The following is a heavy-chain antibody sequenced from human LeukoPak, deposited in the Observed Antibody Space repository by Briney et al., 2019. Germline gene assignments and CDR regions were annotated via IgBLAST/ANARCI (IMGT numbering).Heavy chain of an antibody. CDR2: MNPNSGNT. V-gene: IGHV1-8*01. Sequence: ATVKVSCKASGYTFTSYDINWMRQAPGQGLEWVGWMNPNSGNTGYAQTFQGKLTMTRNTSIKTAYMELSSLRSEDTAVYYCARRFYDNLTGHTWYDYWGQGTLVTVSS. D-gene: IGHD3-9*01. CDR3: ARRFYDNLTGHTWYDY. CDR1: GYTFTSYD. J-gene: IGHJ4*02.